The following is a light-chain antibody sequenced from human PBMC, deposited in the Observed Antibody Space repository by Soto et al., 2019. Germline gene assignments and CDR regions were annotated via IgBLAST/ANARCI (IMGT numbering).Light chain of an antibody. CDR1: QSVSSN. J-gene: IGKJ1*01. Sequence: EIVMTQSPATLSVSPGERATLSCRASQSVSSNLAWYHQKPGHAPRLLIYGASTRATGIPARFSGSGSGTEVTLTISSLQSEDFAVYYCQQYNNWPPWTFGQGTKVDIK. CDR3: QQYNNWPPWT. V-gene: IGKV3-15*01. CDR2: GAS.